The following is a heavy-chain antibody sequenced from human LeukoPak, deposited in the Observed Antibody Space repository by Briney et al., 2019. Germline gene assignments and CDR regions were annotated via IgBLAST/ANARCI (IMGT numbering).Heavy chain of an antibody. Sequence: SETLSLTCAVYGGSFTDYYWSWIRQPPEKGLEWIREINHIGSTNYNPSLKSRVTISVDTSKNQFSLKLSSVTAADTAVYYCARRVRSGDGWVFDYWGQGTLVTVSS. V-gene: IGHV4-34*01. CDR2: INHIGST. CDR1: GGSFTDYY. CDR3: ARRVRSGDGWVFDY. D-gene: IGHD5-24*01. J-gene: IGHJ4*02.